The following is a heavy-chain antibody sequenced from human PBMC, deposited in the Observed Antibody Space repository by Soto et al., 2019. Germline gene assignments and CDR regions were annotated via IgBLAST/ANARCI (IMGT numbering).Heavy chain of an antibody. J-gene: IGHJ6*03. D-gene: IGHD1-20*01. Sequence: ASVKVSCKASGGTFSSYTISWVRQAPGQGLEWMGRIIPILGIANYAQKFQGRVTITADKSTSTAYMELSSLRSEDTAVYYCARGAVLTGIHYYYYMDVWGKGTTVTVSS. CDR2: IIPILGIA. CDR1: GGTFSSYT. V-gene: IGHV1-69*02. CDR3: ARGAVLTGIHYYYYMDV.